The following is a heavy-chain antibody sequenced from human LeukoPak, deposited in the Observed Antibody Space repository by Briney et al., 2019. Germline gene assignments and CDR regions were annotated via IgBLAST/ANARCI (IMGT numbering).Heavy chain of an antibody. Sequence: GGSLRLSCAASGFTFSSDSMNWVRQAPGKGLEWVSYISSSSSTICYADSVKGRFTISRDNAKNSLYLQMNSLRAEDTAVYYCARDWVTMVRGVADAFDIWGQGTMVTVSS. J-gene: IGHJ3*02. V-gene: IGHV3-48*01. D-gene: IGHD3-10*01. CDR1: GFTFSSDS. CDR2: ISSSSSTI. CDR3: ARDWVTMVRGVADAFDI.